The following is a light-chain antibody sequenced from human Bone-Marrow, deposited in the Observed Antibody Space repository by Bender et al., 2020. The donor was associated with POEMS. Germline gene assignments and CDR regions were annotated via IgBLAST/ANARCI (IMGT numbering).Light chain of an antibody. CDR3: FSYTTSRAV. V-gene: IGLV1-44*01. Sequence: QSVLTQPPSASGTPGQRVTISCSGGSSNIGAHAVNWYQHLPGTAPKLLIYSSHRRPSEVPDRFSGSRSGTSASLAISGLQSEDEADYYCFSYTTSRAVFGTGTKVTVL. J-gene: IGLJ1*01. CDR2: SSH. CDR1: SSNIGAHA.